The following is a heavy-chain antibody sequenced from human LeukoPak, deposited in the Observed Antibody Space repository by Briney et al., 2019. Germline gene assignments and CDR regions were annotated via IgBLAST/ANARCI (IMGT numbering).Heavy chain of an antibody. V-gene: IGHV4-61*02. CDR1: GGSISSGSYY. J-gene: IGHJ6*03. CDR2: IYTSGST. CDR3: ASNDFWSGYPLYYYMDV. Sequence: SETLSLTCTVSGGSISSGSYYWSWIRQPAGKGLEWIGRIYTSGSTNYNPSLKSRVTISVDTSKNQFSLKLSSVTAADTAVYYCASNDFWSGYPLYYYMDVWGKGTTVTVSS. D-gene: IGHD3-3*01.